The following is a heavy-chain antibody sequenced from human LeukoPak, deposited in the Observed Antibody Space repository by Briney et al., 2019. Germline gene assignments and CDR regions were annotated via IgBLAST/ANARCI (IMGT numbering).Heavy chain of an antibody. Sequence: AASVTLSCTASGGTFSSYAISWVRHAPGQGLEWMGGIIPIFGTANYAQKFQGRVTITTDESTSTAYMELSSLRSEDTAVYYCAGVGTGSLDYWGQGTLVTVSS. J-gene: IGHJ4*02. D-gene: IGHD3/OR15-3a*01. CDR1: GGTFSSYA. CDR3: AGVGTGSLDY. CDR2: IIPIFGTA. V-gene: IGHV1-69*05.